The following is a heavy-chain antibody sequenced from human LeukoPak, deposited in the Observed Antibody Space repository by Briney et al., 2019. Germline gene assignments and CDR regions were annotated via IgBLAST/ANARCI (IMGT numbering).Heavy chain of an antibody. V-gene: IGHV3-21*01. CDR2: ISSSSSYI. D-gene: IGHD4-23*01. CDR1: GFTFSSYS. CDR3: ARDFGGKLDY. Sequence: GGSLRLSCAASGFTFSSYSMNWVRQAPGKGLEWVSSISSSSSYIYYADSVKGRFTISRDNSKNTLYLQMNSLRTEDTAVYYCARDFGGKLDYWGQGTLVTVSS. J-gene: IGHJ4*02.